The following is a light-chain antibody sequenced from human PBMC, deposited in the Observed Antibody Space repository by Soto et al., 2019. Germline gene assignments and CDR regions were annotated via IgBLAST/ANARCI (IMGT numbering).Light chain of an antibody. CDR3: SSYASNGDVL. V-gene: IGLV2-14*03. Sequence: QSALTQPASVSGSPGQSITISCTGTSSDVGTYEYVSWYQHHPGKAPKLMIYDVSNRPSGVSDRFSGSKSGNTASLTISGLQAEYEADYYGSSYASNGDVLFGGGTKLTVL. CDR1: SSDVGTYEY. J-gene: IGLJ2*01. CDR2: DVS.